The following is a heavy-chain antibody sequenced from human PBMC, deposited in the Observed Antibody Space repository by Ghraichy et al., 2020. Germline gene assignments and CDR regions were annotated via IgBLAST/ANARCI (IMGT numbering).Heavy chain of an antibody. D-gene: IGHD6-13*01. CDR1: GFTFSSYW. V-gene: IGHV3-7*05. J-gene: IGHJ6*02. CDR3: ARDRDLVANWWASSWYVPGYYYYGMDV. CDR2: IKQDGSEK. Sequence: GGSLRLSCAASGFTFSSYWMSWVRQAPGKGLEWVANIKQDGSEKYYVDSVKGRFTISRDNAKNSLYLQMNSLRAEDTAVYYCARDRDLVANWWASSWYVPGYYYYGMDVWGQGTTVTVSS.